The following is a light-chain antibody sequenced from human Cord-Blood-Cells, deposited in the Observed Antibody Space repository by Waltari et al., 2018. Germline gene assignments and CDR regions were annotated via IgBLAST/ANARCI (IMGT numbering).Light chain of an antibody. J-gene: IGLJ2*01. V-gene: IGLV6-57*01. CDR2: EDN. Sequence: NFMLTQPHSVSESPGKTVTISCTRSSGSIASNYVQWYQQRPGSSPTTVIYEDNQSPSGVPVRFSGSIDSSSNSTSLTISGLKTEDEADYYCQSYDSSNHVVFGGGTKLTVL. CDR3: QSYDSSNHVV. CDR1: SGSIASNY.